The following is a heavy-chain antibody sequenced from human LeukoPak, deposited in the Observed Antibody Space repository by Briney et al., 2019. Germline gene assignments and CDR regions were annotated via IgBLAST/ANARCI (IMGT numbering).Heavy chain of an antibody. V-gene: IGHV3-30*03. D-gene: IGHD5-12*01. Sequence: GGSLRLSCAASGFTFSSYGMHWVRQAPGKGLEWVAFISYDGSNKYYADSVKGRFTISRDNSKNTLYLQMNSLRPEDTAVYYCTRVEWLLGPFDYWGQGTLVTVSS. CDR1: GFTFSSYG. CDR3: TRVEWLLGPFDY. CDR2: ISYDGSNK. J-gene: IGHJ4*02.